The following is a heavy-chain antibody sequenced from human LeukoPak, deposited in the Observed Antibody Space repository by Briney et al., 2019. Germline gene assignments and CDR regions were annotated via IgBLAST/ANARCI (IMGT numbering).Heavy chain of an antibody. CDR2: IYTSGST. D-gene: IGHD5-12*01. V-gene: IGHV4-61*02. Sequence: PSETLSLTCTVSGGSISSGSYYWSWIRQPAGKGLEWIGRIYTSGSTNYNPSLKSRVTISVDTSKNQFSLKLGSVTAADTAVYYCARGRGVATIKYYYYYYYMDVWGKGTTVTVSS. CDR1: GGSISSGSYY. CDR3: ARGRGVATIKYYYYYYYMDV. J-gene: IGHJ6*03.